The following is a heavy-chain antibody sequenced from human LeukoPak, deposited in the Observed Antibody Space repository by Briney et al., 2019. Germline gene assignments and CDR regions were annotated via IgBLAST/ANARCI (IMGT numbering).Heavy chain of an antibody. CDR3: AKVDDSSGYCPQD. CDR1: GFTFSSYG. CDR2: IWYDGSNK. J-gene: IGHJ4*02. V-gene: IGHV3-33*06. D-gene: IGHD3-22*01. Sequence: GGSLRLSCAASGFTFSSYGMHWVRQAPGKGLEWVAIIWYDGSNKYYADSVKGRFTISRDNSKNTLYLQMNSLRAEDTAVYYCAKVDDSSGYCPQDWGQGTLVTVSS.